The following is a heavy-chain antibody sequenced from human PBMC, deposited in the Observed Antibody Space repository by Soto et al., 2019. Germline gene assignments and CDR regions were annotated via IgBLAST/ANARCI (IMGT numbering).Heavy chain of an antibody. CDR3: ARVHYDFWSAIPKIKNWFDP. CDR1: GGTFSSYA. Sequence: SVKVCCKASGGTFSSYAISWVRQAPGQGLEWMGGIIPIFGTANYAQKFQGRVTITADESTSTAYMELSSLRSEDTAVYYCARVHYDFWSAIPKIKNWFDPWGQGTLVTVSS. CDR2: IIPIFGTA. V-gene: IGHV1-69*13. D-gene: IGHD3-3*01. J-gene: IGHJ5*02.